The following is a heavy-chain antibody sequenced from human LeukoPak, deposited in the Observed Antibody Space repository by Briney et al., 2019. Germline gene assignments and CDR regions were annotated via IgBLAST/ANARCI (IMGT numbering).Heavy chain of an antibody. V-gene: IGHV1-69*04. D-gene: IGHD3-22*01. CDR2: IIPILGIA. CDR1: GGTFSSYA. Sequence: ASVKVSCKASGGTFSSYAISWVRQAPGQGLEWMGRIIPILGIANYAQKFQGRVTITADKSTSTAYMELSSLRSEDTAVYYCARDPGGYYYDSSGYYPDYWGQGTLVTVSS. CDR3: ARDPGGYYYDSSGYYPDY. J-gene: IGHJ4*02.